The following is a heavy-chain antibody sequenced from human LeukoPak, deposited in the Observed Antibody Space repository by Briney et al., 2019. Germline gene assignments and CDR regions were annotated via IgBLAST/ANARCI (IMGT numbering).Heavy chain of an antibody. D-gene: IGHD3-22*01. CDR2: IIPILGVA. J-gene: IGHJ4*02. CDR3: ARGGIYYYDSSGQFDY. Sequence: SVKVSCKASGGTFSSYAFRWVRQAPGQGLEWMGRIIPILGVATYAHKFQGRVTITADKSTSTAYMELSSLRSEDTAVYYCARGGIYYYDSSGQFDYWGQGTLVTVSS. CDR1: GGTFSSYA. V-gene: IGHV1-69*04.